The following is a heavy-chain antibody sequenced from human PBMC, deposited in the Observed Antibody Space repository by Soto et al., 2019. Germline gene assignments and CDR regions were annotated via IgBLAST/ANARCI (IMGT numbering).Heavy chain of an antibody. D-gene: IGHD3-3*01. CDR1: ADIVSSYSAA. J-gene: IGHJ4*02. Sequence: PSQTLSLTCAISADIVSSYSAAWSWIRQSPSRGLEWLGRTYYRSRWHNDYAVSVKSRIIINSDTSKNQFSLQLNSVTPEDTAVYYCVILFRSGDIFFYYFGQGTVVPVS. CDR2: TYYRSRWHN. V-gene: IGHV6-1*01. CDR3: VILFRSGDIFFYY.